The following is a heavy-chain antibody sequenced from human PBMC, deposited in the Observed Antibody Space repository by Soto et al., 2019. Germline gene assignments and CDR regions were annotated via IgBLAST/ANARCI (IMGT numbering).Heavy chain of an antibody. J-gene: IGHJ6*02. CDR1: GGTFSSYA. CDR2: IIPIFGTA. CDR3: ASSGSSWYPKAAYYYYGMDV. V-gene: IGHV1-69*13. D-gene: IGHD6-13*01. Sequence: GASVKVSCKASGGTFSSYAISWVRQAPGQGLEWMGGIIPIFGTANYAQKFQGRVTITADESTSTAYMELSSLRSEDTAVYYCASSGSSWYPKAAYYYYGMDVWGQGTTVTVSS.